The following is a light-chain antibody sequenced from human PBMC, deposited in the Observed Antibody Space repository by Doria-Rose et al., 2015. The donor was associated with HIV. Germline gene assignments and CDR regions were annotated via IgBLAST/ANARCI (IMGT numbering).Light chain of an antibody. CDR2: EDN. CDR1: SGSIASNY. J-gene: IGLJ3*02. CDR3: QSYDSSNWV. V-gene: IGLV6-57*01. Sequence: NFMLTQPPSVSESPGKTVTISCTRSSGSIASNYVQWYQQRPGSSPTTVIYEDNQRPPGVPDRFSGSIDSSSNSASLSISGLRTEDEADYYCQSYDSSNWVFGGGTKVTVL.